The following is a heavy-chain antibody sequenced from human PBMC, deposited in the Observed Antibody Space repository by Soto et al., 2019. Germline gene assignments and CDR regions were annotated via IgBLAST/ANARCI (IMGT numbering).Heavy chain of an antibody. J-gene: IGHJ4*02. CDR1: GGSISSGGYY. CDR3: ARGLGIAAAQYDY. Sequence: QVQLQESGPGLVKPSQTLSLTCTVSGGSISSGGYYWSWIRQHPGKGLEWIGYIYNSGSTYYNPSLKRRDTISVDTSKNQLSRKRSSVTAADTAGYYCARGLGIAAAQYDYWGQGTLVTVSS. CDR2: IYNSGST. D-gene: IGHD6-13*01. V-gene: IGHV4-31*03.